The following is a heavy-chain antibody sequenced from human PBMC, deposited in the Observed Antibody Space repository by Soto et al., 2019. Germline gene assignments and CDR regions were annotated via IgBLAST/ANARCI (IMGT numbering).Heavy chain of an antibody. V-gene: IGHV3-23*01. CDR3: AKVPVGATARFDY. D-gene: IGHD1-26*01. J-gene: IGHJ4*02. CDR1: GLTFSNYA. Sequence: RGSLRISCAGSGLTFSNYAMTWVRQAPGKGLAWVSAISGSGGSTYYADSVKGRFTISRDNSKNTLYLQMNSLRAEDTALYYCAKVPVGATARFDYWGQCTLVSGSS. CDR2: ISGSGGST.